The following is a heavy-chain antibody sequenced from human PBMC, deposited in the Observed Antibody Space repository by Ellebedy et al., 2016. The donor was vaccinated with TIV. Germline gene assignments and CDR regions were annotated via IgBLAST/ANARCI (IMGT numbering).Heavy chain of an antibody. CDR3: ASDYYGSGSYFNNFLYGKGV. CDR1: GITFKNYA. J-gene: IGHJ6*02. Sequence: PGGSLRLSCAASGITFKNYAMTWVRLAPGKGLDWVSTISGNGDTTYYADSVQGRFTTSRDNSMNTVYLQMNSLRAEDTAVYYCASDYYGSGSYFNNFLYGKGVWGQGTTVTVSS. D-gene: IGHD3-10*01. CDR2: ISGNGDTT. V-gene: IGHV3-23*01.